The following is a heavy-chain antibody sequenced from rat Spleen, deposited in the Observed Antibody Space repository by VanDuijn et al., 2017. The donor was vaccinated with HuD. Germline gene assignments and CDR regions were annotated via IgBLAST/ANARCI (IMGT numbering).Heavy chain of an antibody. CDR2: IWNTGGT. CDR1: GFSLTSYN. CDR3: TRVGYSSFLRYFDY. V-gene: IGHV2-41*01. Sequence: QVQLKESGPGLVQPSQTLSLTCTVAGFSLTSYNVHWVRQPPGKGLEWMGVIWNTGGTRYNSALKSRLSISRDTSKSQFFLKMNSLQTEDTATYYCTRVGYSSFLRYFDYWGQGVMVTVSS. J-gene: IGHJ2*01. D-gene: IGHD1-2*01.